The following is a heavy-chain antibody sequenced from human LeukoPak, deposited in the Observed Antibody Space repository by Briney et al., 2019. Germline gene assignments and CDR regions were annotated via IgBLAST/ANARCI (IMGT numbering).Heavy chain of an antibody. CDR1: GYTFTSYY. Sequence: GASVKDSCKASGYTFTSYYMHWVRQAPGQGLEWMGIINPSGGSTSYAQKFQGRVTMTRDTSTSTVYMELSSLRSEDTAVYYCARTSYYDSSGYYDRWFDTWGQGNLVTVSS. V-gene: IGHV1-46*01. D-gene: IGHD3-22*01. J-gene: IGHJ5*02. CDR2: INPSGGST. CDR3: ARTSYYDSSGYYDRWFDT.